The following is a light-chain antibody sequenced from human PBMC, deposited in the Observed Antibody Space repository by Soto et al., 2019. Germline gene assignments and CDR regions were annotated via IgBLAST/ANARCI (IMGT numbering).Light chain of an antibody. CDR2: DSS. CDR3: QQYCNSPIT. CDR1: ETVSSSY. Sequence: ESVLTQSPGTLSLTNGERATLSCKASETVSSSYVAWYQQKPGLAPRLLIHDSSTRASGIPDRFSGSKSGTDFTLTIRGLEPEDVAVYYCQQYCNSPITFGQGTR. J-gene: IGKJ5*01. V-gene: IGKV3D-20*01.